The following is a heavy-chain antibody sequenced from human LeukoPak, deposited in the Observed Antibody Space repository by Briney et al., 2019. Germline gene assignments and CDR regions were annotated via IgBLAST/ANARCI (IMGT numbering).Heavy chain of an antibody. D-gene: IGHD3-10*01. CDR3: AKDRRAGSYDY. Sequence: GGSLRLSCAASGFTFSKAWMNWIRQAPGKGLEWVGRIKSKTDGGTTDYAAPVKGRFTISRDNSKNTLYLQMNSLRAEDTAVYYCAKDRRAGSYDYWGQGTLVTVSS. V-gene: IGHV3-15*01. J-gene: IGHJ4*02. CDR2: IKSKTDGGTT. CDR1: GFTFSKAW.